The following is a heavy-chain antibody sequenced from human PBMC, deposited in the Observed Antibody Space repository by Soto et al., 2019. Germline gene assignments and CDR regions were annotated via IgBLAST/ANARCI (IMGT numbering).Heavy chain of an antibody. CDR2: IYYSGST. CDR1: GGSISSYY. J-gene: IGHJ2*01. Sequence: QVQLQESGPGLVKPSDTLSLTCTVSGGSISSYYWSWIRQPPGKGLEWIGYIYYSGSTNYNPSLKSRVTISVDTSKTQFSLKLSSVTAADTAVYYCARDTSDGYEYWYFDLWGRGTLVTVSS. CDR3: ARDTSDGYEYWYFDL. V-gene: IGHV4-59*01. D-gene: IGHD3-22*01.